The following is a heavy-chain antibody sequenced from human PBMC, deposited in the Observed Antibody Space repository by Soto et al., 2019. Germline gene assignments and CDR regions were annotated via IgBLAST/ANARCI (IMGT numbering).Heavy chain of an antibody. V-gene: IGHV1-18*01. CDR3: ARGVVVVPAAMFDYYYMDV. CDR2: ISAYNGNT. D-gene: IGHD2-2*01. Sequence: QVQLVQSGAEVKKPGASVKVSCKASGYTFTSYGISWVRQAPGQGLEWMGWISAYNGNTNYAQKLQGRVTMTTDTPTSAVDMELRSLRSDDTAVYYCARGVVVVPAAMFDYYYMDVWGKGTTVTVSS. CDR1: GYTFTSYG. J-gene: IGHJ6*03.